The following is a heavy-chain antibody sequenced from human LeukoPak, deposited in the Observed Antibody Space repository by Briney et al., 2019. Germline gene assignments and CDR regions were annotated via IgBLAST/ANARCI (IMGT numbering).Heavy chain of an antibody. CDR3: AAELWFDAFDI. CDR1: GFTVSSIY. J-gene: IGHJ3*02. Sequence: GGSLRLSCAASGFTVSSIYMSWVRQAPGKGLEWVSVIYSGGSTYYADSVKGRFTISRDNSKNTLYLQMNSLRAEDTAVYYCAAELWFDAFDIWGQGTMVTVSS. V-gene: IGHV3-66*01. D-gene: IGHD3-10*01. CDR2: IYSGGST.